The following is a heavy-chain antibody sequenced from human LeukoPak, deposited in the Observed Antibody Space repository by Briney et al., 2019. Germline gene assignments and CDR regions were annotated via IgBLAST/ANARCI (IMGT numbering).Heavy chain of an antibody. CDR2: IYYGGST. V-gene: IGHV4-39*01. CDR1: GGSISSSSYY. D-gene: IGHD3-3*01. J-gene: IGHJ4*02. Sequence: PSETLSLTCTVSGGSISSSSYYWGWIRQPPGKGLEWIGSIYYGGSTYYNPSLKSRVTISVDTSKNQFSLKLSSVTAADTAVYYCARHRRVVIPFDYWGQGTLVTVSS. CDR3: ARHRRVVIPFDY.